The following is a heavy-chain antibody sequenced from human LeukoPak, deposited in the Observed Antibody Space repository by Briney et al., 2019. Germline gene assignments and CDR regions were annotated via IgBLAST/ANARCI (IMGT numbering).Heavy chain of an antibody. Sequence: GASVKVSCKASGGTFSSYAISWVRQAPGQGLEWMGGIIPIFGTANYAQKFQGRVTITTDESTSTAYMELSSLRSEDTAVYHCARVVRGAYCSGGSCYFDYWGQGTLVTVSS. CDR2: IIPIFGTA. V-gene: IGHV1-69*05. CDR1: GGTFSSYA. CDR3: ARVVRGAYCSGGSCYFDY. D-gene: IGHD2-15*01. J-gene: IGHJ4*02.